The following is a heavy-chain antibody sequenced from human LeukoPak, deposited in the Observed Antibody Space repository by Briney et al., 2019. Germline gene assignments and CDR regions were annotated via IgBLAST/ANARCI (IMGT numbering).Heavy chain of an antibody. Sequence: PSETLSPTCAVYGGSFSGYYWSWIRQPPGKGLEWIGEINHSGSTNYNPSLKSRVTISVDTSKNQFSLKLSSVTAADTAVYYCARGPSYYDFWSGYPFMDVWGKGTTVTVSS. CDR2: INHSGST. CDR3: ARGPSYYDFWSGYPFMDV. D-gene: IGHD3-3*01. J-gene: IGHJ6*03. CDR1: GGSFSGYY. V-gene: IGHV4-34*01.